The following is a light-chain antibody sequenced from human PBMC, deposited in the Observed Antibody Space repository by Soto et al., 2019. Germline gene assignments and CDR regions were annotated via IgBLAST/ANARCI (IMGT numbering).Light chain of an antibody. CDR3: QEYNNYSWA. Sequence: DIQMSQSPSSLSASVGDSVTITCRASQSSNRWLAWYQQKPGRAPKLLIYDASSLQSGVPSRFKGSGSGTEYALTISSLQPDDFETHLCQEYNNYSWAFGQGTKVDIX. CDR2: DAS. J-gene: IGKJ1*01. V-gene: IGKV1-5*01. CDR1: QSSNRW.